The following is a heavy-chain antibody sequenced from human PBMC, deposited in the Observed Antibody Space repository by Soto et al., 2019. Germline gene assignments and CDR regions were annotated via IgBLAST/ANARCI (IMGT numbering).Heavy chain of an antibody. CDR3: ARLGPRGSGYDHDGY. J-gene: IGHJ4*02. CDR2: IYPGDSDT. V-gene: IGHV5-51*01. CDR1: GYSFTSYW. Sequence: RGESLKISCKGSGYSFTSYWIGWVRQMPGKGLEWMGIIYPGDSDTRYSPSFQGQVTISADKSISTAYLQWSSLKASDTAMYYCARLGPRGSGYDHDGYWGQGTLVTVSS. D-gene: IGHD5-12*01.